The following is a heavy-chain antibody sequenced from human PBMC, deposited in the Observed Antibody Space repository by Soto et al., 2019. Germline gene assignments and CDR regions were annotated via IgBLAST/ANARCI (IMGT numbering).Heavy chain of an antibody. D-gene: IGHD3-10*01. Sequence: EVQLVESGGGLVKPGGSLRLSCVVSGFTFSSYSMNWVRQAPGKGLEWVSSISSSSIYTYYADSVKGRFTTSRDNAKNSVYLQMNSLRAEDTAVYYCARDFKESQYYYYCMDVWGKGTTVTVSS. J-gene: IGHJ6*03. CDR1: GFTFSSYS. CDR2: ISSSSIYT. V-gene: IGHV3-21*06. CDR3: ARDFKESQYYYYCMDV.